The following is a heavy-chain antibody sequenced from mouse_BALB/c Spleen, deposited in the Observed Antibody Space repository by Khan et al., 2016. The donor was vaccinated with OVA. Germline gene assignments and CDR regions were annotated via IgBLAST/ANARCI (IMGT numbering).Heavy chain of an antibody. CDR3: TSNGSSYTWFGY. Sequence: VQLQQSGAELAKPGASVKMSCKASGYTFTNYWMHWVKQRPGQGLEWIGYIDPTTGYTEYNQKFKDKATLTADKSSSTAYMQLSSLTSEDSAVYYGTSNGSSYTWFGYWGQGTLVTVSA. J-gene: IGHJ3*01. CDR2: IDPTTGYT. V-gene: IGHV1-7*01. D-gene: IGHD1-1*01. CDR1: GYTFTNYW.